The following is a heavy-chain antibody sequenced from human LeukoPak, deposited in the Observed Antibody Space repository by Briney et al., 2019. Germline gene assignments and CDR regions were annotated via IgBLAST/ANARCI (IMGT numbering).Heavy chain of an antibody. CDR2: INHSGST. CDR1: GGSFSGYY. J-gene: IGHJ4*02. Sequence: GSLSLTCAVYGGSFSGYYWSWIRQPPGKGLEWIGEINHSGSTNYNPSLKSRVTISVDTSKSQFSLKLSSVTAADTAVYYCARGRGSWDYWGQGTLVTVSS. D-gene: IGHD6-13*01. CDR3: ARGRGSWDY. V-gene: IGHV4-34*01.